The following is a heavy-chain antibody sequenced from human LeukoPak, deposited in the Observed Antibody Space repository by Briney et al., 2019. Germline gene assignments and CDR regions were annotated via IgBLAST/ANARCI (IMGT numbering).Heavy chain of an antibody. CDR1: GGSIRGYY. D-gene: IGHD5-24*01. Sequence: SETLSLTCNVSGGSIRGYYWSWIRQPPGKGLEWIGYIYSSGSTNYNPSLKSRVTISVDTSKNQFSLKLSSVTAADTAVYYCARRRWLRYYFDYWGQGTLVTVSS. J-gene: IGHJ4*02. CDR2: IYSSGST. V-gene: IGHV4-59*12. CDR3: ARRRWLRYYFDY.